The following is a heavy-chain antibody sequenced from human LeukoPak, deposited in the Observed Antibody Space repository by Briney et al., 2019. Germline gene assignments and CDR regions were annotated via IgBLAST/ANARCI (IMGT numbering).Heavy chain of an antibody. CDR3: ARVYGDYVSIAGLFDY. Sequence: GGSLRLSCAASGFTFSDYYMSWIRQAPGKGLEWVLYISSSGSTIYYADSVKGRFTISRDNAKNSLYLQMNSLRAEDTAVYYCARVYGDYVSIAGLFDYWGQGTLVTVSS. D-gene: IGHD4-17*01. V-gene: IGHV3-11*01. CDR1: GFTFSDYY. CDR2: ISSSGSTI. J-gene: IGHJ4*02.